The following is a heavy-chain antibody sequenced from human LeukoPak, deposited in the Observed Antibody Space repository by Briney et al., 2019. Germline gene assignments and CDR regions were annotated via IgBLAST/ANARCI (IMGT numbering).Heavy chain of an antibody. CDR1: GGSVSSVSSY. CDR3: ARDSSGRPFEGGRDY. CDR2: IYTSGIT. Sequence: PSETLSLTCTVSGGSVSSVSSYWSWVRQPAGKGLEWIGRIYTSGITDYNPSLKSRVTISLDTSKNQFSLNLTSVTAADTAVYYCARDSSGRPFEGGRDYWGQGTLVTVSS. J-gene: IGHJ4*02. V-gene: IGHV4-61*02. D-gene: IGHD6-19*01.